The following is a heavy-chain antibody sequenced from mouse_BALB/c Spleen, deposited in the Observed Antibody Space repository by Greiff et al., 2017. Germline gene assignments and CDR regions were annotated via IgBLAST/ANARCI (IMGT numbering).Heavy chain of an antibody. V-gene: IGHV1-14*01. CDR2: INPYNDGT. J-gene: IGHJ4*01. CDR1: GYTFTSYV. CDR3: ARHRGSSYGAMDY. D-gene: IGHD1-1*01. Sequence: EVKLLESGPELVKPGASVKMSCKASGYTFTSYVMHWVKQKPGQGLEWIGYINPYNDGTKYNEKFKGKATLTSDKSSSTAYMELSSLTSEDSAVYYCARHRGSSYGAMDYWGQGTSVTVSS.